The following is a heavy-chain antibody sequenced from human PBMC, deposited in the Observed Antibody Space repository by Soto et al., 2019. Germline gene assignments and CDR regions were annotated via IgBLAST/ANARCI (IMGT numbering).Heavy chain of an antibody. J-gene: IGHJ1*01. CDR3: GRVLGSGWYPDYFHL. Sequence: GGSLRLSCAASGFTFSSYSMNWVRQAPGKGLEWVSYISSSSSTIYYADSVKGRFTISRDNAKNSLYLQMNSLRAEDTAVYYCGRVLGSGWYPDYFHLGAQGPLVPVSS. CDR1: GFTFSSYS. V-gene: IGHV3-48*01. D-gene: IGHD6-13*01. CDR2: ISSSSSTI.